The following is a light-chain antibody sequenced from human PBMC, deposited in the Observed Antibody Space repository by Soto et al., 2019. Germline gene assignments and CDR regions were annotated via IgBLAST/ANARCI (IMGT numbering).Light chain of an antibody. CDR2: EVN. J-gene: IGLJ2*01. V-gene: IGLV2-18*02. CDR1: SSDVGSYNR. Sequence: QSVLTQPPSVSGSPGQSVTISCTGTSSDVGSYNRVSWYQQPPGTAPKLMIYEVNNRPSGVPDRFSGSKSGNTASLTISGLQAEDEADYYCSSYTSSSLIFGGGTKLTVL. CDR3: SSYTSSSLI.